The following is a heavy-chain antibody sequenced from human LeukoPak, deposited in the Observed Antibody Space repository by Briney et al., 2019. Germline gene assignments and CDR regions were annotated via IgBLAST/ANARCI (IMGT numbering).Heavy chain of an antibody. J-gene: IGHJ6*02. CDR3: AKAGVATIYYYYGMDV. D-gene: IGHD5-12*01. V-gene: IGHV3-30*04. CDR1: GFTFSSYA. Sequence: PGRSLRLSCAASGFTFSSYAMHWVRQAPGKGLEWVAVISYDGSNKYYADSVKGRFTISRDNSKNTLYLQMNSLRAEDTAVYYCAKAGVATIYYYYGMDVWGQGTTVTVSS. CDR2: ISYDGSNK.